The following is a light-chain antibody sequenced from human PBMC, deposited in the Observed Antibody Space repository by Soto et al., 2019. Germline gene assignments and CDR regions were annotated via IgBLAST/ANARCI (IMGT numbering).Light chain of an antibody. CDR3: FSYTASDLWV. Sequence: QSALTQPRSVSGSPGQSVTISCTGTNSDVGGYNSVSWYQQLPGKAPKLMISAVSQRPSGVPDRFSGSKSANTASLTISGLQADDEADYFCFSYTASDLWVFGGGTKLTVL. CDR2: AVS. CDR1: NSDVGGYNS. V-gene: IGLV2-11*01. J-gene: IGLJ3*02.